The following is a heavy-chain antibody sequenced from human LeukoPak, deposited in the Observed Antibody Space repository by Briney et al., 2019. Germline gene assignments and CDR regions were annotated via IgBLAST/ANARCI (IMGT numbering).Heavy chain of an antibody. D-gene: IGHD5-12*01. V-gene: IGHV4-34*01. CDR2: INHSGST. CDR1: GGSFSGYY. Sequence: SETLSLTCAVYGGSFSGYYWSWIRQPPGKGLEWIGEINHSGSTNCNPSLKSRVTISVDTSKNQFSLKLSSVTAADTAVYYCATFDYYSGYGKIRNWGQGTLVTVSS. J-gene: IGHJ4*02. CDR3: ATFDYYSGYGKIRN.